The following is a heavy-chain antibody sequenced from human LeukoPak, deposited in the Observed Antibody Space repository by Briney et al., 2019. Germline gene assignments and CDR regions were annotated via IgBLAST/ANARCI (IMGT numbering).Heavy chain of an antibody. J-gene: IGHJ5*02. Sequence: GASVKVSCKASGYTFPGYYIHWVRQAPGQGPEWMGWINPDSGGTNYAQKFQGRVTMSRDTSISTAYMEVSRLRSDDTAVYYCAREPIVLVPAAIFNWFDPWGQGTLVTVSS. D-gene: IGHD2-2*02. CDR2: INPDSGGT. V-gene: IGHV1-2*02. CDR1: GYTFPGYY. CDR3: AREPIVLVPAAIFNWFDP.